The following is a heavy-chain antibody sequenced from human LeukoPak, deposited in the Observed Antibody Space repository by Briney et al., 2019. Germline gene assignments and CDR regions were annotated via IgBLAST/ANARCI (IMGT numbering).Heavy chain of an antibody. V-gene: IGHV1-18*01. CDR1: GYTFATYS. CDR3: ARGHSSGRDYYFDT. D-gene: IGHD6-19*01. J-gene: IGHJ4*02. Sequence: ASVKVSCKTSGYTFATYSIHWVRQAPGQGLEWMGWISGYSGSTNYAQKLQGRVTMTTDTSTTTAYMELRSLKSDDTAVYYCARGHSSGRDYYFDTWGQGTLVTVSS. CDR2: ISGYSGST.